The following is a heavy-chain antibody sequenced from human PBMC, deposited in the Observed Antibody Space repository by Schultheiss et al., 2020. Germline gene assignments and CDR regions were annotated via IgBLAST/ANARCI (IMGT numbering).Heavy chain of an antibody. Sequence: ASVKVSCKASGYTFTGYYMHWVRQAPGQGLEWMGWINPNSGGINYVQKFQGRVTMTRDTSISTAYMELSRLRSDDTAVYYCATGVFCHATSCTKFNYYMDVWGKGSTVTVSS. V-gene: IGHV1-2*02. CDR3: ATGVFCHATSCTKFNYYMDV. CDR1: GYTFTGYY. CDR2: INPNSGGI. D-gene: IGHD2-15*01. J-gene: IGHJ6*03.